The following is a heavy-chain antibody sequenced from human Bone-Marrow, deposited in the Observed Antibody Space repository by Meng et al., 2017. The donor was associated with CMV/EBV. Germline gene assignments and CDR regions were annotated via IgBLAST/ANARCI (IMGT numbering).Heavy chain of an antibody. CDR1: GYSISSGYY. J-gene: IGHJ4*02. CDR2: IYHSGST. D-gene: IGHD1-20*01. Sequence: SETLSLTCTVSGYSISSGYYWGWIRQPPGKGLEWIGSIYHSGSTYYNPSLKSRVTISVDTSKNQFSLKLSSVTAADTAVYYCAREIGLTGTFEYWGQGTRVTGSS. V-gene: IGHV4-38-2*02. CDR3: AREIGLTGTFEY.